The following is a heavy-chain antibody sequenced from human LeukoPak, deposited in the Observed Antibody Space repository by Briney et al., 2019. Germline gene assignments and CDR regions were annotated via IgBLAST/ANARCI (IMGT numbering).Heavy chain of an antibody. Sequence: GGSLRLSCAASGFTFDDYGMSWVRQAPGKGLEWVSLISWDGGSTYYADSVKGRFTISRDNSKNSLYLQMNSLRTEDTALYYCAKDYVLLWFGEIGNAFDIWGQGTMVTVSS. V-gene: IGHV3-43*01. CDR2: ISWDGGST. D-gene: IGHD3-10*01. CDR1: GFTFDDYG. CDR3: AKDYVLLWFGEIGNAFDI. J-gene: IGHJ3*02.